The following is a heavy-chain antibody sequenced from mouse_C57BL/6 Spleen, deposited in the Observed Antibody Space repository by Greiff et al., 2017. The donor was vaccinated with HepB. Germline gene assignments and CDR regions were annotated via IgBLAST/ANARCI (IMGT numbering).Heavy chain of an antibody. CDR3: ARPHYSGYVGAMDY. Sequence: EVKLMESGGGLVKPGGSLKLSCAASGFTFSDYGMHWVRQAPEEGLEWVAYISSGSSTIYYADKVKGRITISRDNAKNTLFLQMTSLRSEDTAMYYCARPHYSGYVGAMDYWGQGTSVTVSS. CDR1: GFTFSDYG. J-gene: IGHJ4*01. D-gene: IGHD2-13*01. V-gene: IGHV5-17*01. CDR2: ISSGSSTI.